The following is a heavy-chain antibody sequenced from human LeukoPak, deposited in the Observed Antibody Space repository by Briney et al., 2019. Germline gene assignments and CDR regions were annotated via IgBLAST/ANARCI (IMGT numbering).Heavy chain of an antibody. Sequence: SETLSLTCTVSGGSISSSSYYWGWIRQPPGKGLEWIGSIYYSGSTYYNPSLKSRVTISVDTSKNQFSLKLSSVTAADTAVYYCARVGAAAEYAFDIWGQGTMVTVSS. CDR1: GGSISSSSYY. CDR3: ARVGAAAEYAFDI. J-gene: IGHJ3*02. V-gene: IGHV4-39*07. D-gene: IGHD6-13*01. CDR2: IYYSGST.